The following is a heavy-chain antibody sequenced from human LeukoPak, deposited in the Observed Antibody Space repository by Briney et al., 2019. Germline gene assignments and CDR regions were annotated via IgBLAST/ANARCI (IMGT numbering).Heavy chain of an antibody. CDR2: IYQRGST. Sequence: PSETLSLTCAVSGGSISSGGYPGSWIRQPPGRGLEWIVYIYQRGSTYYNPSLKSRVTISVDRSKNQFSLKLSSVTAADTAVYYCARVRIAAAGHPWFDPWGQGTLVTVSS. CDR1: GGSISSGGYP. V-gene: IGHV4-30-2*01. J-gene: IGHJ5*02. CDR3: ARVRIAAAGHPWFDP. D-gene: IGHD6-13*01.